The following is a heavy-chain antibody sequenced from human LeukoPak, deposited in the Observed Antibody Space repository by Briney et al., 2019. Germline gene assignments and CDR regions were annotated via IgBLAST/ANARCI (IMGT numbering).Heavy chain of an antibody. CDR3: AQKRGGYTPFDY. CDR2: ISGSGDSA. CDR1: GFTFNHYG. V-gene: IGHV3-23*01. Sequence: GGSLRLSCVASGFTFNHYGMNWVRQAPGKGLAWVSIISGSGDSAFYADSVKGRFTISRDNSKNTLYLQMNSLRAEDTAIYYCAQKRGGYTPFDYWGQGTLVTVSS. D-gene: IGHD5-12*01. J-gene: IGHJ4*02.